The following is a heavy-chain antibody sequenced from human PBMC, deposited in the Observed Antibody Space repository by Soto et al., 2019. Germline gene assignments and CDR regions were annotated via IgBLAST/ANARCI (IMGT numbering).Heavy chain of an antibody. D-gene: IGHD6-19*01. CDR1: GFTFSSYA. V-gene: IGHV3-64*02. J-gene: IGHJ4*02. CDR2: ISSNGGST. CDR3: ARGSSGWYALDY. Sequence: GGSLRLSCAASGFTFSSYAMHWVRQAPGKGLEYVSAISSNGGSTYYADSVKGRFTISRDNSKNTLYLQMGSLRAEDMAVYYCARGSSGWYALDYWGQGTLVTVSS.